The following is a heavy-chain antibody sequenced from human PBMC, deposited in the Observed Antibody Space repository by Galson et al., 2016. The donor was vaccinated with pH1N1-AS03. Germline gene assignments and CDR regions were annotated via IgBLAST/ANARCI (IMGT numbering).Heavy chain of an antibody. CDR1: GYTFSNFG. Sequence: SVKVSCKASGYTFSNFGMSWVRQAPGQGLEWMGWISPQNGNTQYAQRLEGRVTMTTDTSTSTAYMELWSLTYDDTAVYYCVRAAPFDPWGQGTLVIVSS. J-gene: IGHJ5*02. V-gene: IGHV1-18*04. D-gene: IGHD2-15*01. CDR3: VRAAPFDP. CDR2: ISPQNGNT.